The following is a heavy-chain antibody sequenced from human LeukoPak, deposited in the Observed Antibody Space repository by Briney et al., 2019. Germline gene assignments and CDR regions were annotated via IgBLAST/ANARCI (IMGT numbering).Heavy chain of an antibody. D-gene: IGHD2/OR15-2a*01. J-gene: IGHJ6*02. Sequence: GASVKVSCKASGYTFTSYYMHWVRQAPGQGLEWMGIINPSGGSTSYAQKFQGRVTMTRDTSTSTVYMELSSLRSEDTAVYYCARDFLYGVDYYYYGMDVWGQGTTVTVSS. CDR1: GYTFTSYY. V-gene: IGHV1-46*01. CDR2: INPSGGST. CDR3: ARDFLYGVDYYYYGMDV.